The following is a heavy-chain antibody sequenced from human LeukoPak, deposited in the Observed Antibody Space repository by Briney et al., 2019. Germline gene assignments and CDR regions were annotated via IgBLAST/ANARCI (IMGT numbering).Heavy chain of an antibody. V-gene: IGHV4-61*02. J-gene: IGHJ5*01. CDR1: GDSIISGSYY. D-gene: IGHD3-10*01. Sequence: SETLSLTCTVSGDSIISGSYYWTWIRQPAGKTLEWIGRIYTSGSTNYNPSVESRATISIDTADNQFSLRLSSVTAADTAIYYCARVWWHRGHWSDSWGLGTLVTVSS. CDR3: ARVWWHRGHWSDS. CDR2: IYTSGST.